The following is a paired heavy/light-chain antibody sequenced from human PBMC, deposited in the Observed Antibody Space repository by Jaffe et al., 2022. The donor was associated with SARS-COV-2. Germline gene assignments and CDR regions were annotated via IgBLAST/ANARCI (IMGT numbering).Light chain of an antibody. J-gene: IGKJ1*01. CDR1: QSLLYRSNNKNS. Sequence: DIVMTQSPDSLGVSLGERATINCKSSQSLLYRSNNKNSLAWYQQRPGQPPKLLIYWASTREFGVPDRFSGSGSGTDFTLTISSLQAEDVAVYYCQQYYSSPQTFGQGTKVEIK. CDR3: QQYYSSPQT. CDR2: WAS. V-gene: IGKV4-1*01.
Heavy chain of an antibody. J-gene: IGHJ4*02. D-gene: IGHD5-18*01. Sequence: QVQLQESGPGLVKPSETLSLTCTVSGGSISDRNYYWGWIRQPPGRGLEWIGSIYYGGTTYYNPSLKSRVTISVDTSKNQFSLKLGSVTAADTAVYYCVRRGDSYGVFDSWGQGTLVTVSS. CDR3: VRRGDSYGVFDS. CDR1: GGSISDRNYY. CDR2: IYYGGTT. V-gene: IGHV4-39*01.